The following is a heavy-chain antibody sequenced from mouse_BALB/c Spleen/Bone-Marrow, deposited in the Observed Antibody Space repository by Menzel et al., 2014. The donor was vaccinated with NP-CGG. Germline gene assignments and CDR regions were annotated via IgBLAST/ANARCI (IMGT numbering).Heavy chain of an antibody. D-gene: IGHD2-13*01. CDR1: SYTFTRYY. V-gene: IGHV1S81*02. J-gene: IGHJ3*01. Sequence: VQLQQSGVELEKPGLSVKLSCNASSYTFTRYYMYWVKQMPGQGLVWIAEVNLSNGGTNFNENFKSKATLTVHQTSSTAYIQLSSLTSEGAAVYYCTREGDSPFSYWGQGTLVTGSA. CDR3: TREGDSPFSY. CDR2: VNLSNGGT.